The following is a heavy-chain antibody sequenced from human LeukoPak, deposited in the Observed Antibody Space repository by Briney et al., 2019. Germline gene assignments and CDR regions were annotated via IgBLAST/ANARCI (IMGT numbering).Heavy chain of an antibody. CDR1: GYSSSNYG. D-gene: IGHD6-13*01. Sequence: ASVKVSCKASGYSSSNYGISWVRQAPGQGLEWMGWVHIYRGNTNYAQKFQGRVTMTTDTSTSTVYMEVRGLRSDDTAMYYCARDVGITVADSFDPWGQGTLVTVSS. CDR2: VHIYRGNT. J-gene: IGHJ5*02. CDR3: ARDVGITVADSFDP. V-gene: IGHV1-18*01.